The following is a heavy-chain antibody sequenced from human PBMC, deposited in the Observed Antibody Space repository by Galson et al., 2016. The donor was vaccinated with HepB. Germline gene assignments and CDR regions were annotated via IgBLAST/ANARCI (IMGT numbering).Heavy chain of an antibody. Sequence: SLRLSCAASGFPFSNYDMRWVRQTPEEGLEWVSGISASGSDTYYTHSVRGRFTISRDNSKNTLFLQMNSLTAEDTAVYYCAKSSVLVATRLLYFDVWGRGTRVTVSS. V-gene: IGHV3-23*01. D-gene: IGHD2-8*02. CDR2: ISASGSDT. CDR1: GFPFSNYD. J-gene: IGHJ2*01. CDR3: AKSSVLVATRLLYFDV.